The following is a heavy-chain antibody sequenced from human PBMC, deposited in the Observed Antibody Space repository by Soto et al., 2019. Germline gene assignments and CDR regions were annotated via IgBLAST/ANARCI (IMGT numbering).Heavy chain of an antibody. V-gene: IGHV1-18*04. CDR3: ARDEDAAMPHFFDY. CDR1: GYTFTSYG. J-gene: IGHJ4*02. Sequence: GASVKVSCKASGYTFTSYGISWVLQAPGQGLEWMGWISAYNGNTNYAQNLQGRVTMATDTSTSTAYMELRSLRSDDTAVYYCARDEDAAMPHFFDYWGQGTPVTVSS. CDR2: ISAYNGNT. D-gene: IGHD5-18*01.